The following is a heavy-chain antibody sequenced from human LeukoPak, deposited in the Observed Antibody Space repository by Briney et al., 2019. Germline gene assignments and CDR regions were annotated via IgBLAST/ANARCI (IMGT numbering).Heavy chain of an antibody. CDR2: MNPNSGNT. J-gene: IGHJ6*02. CDR3: ARGLYVDTAIVYYYYGMDV. V-gene: IGHV1-8*01. CDR1: GYTFTSYD. D-gene: IGHD5-18*01. Sequence: ASVKVSCKASGYTFTSYDINWVRQATGHGLEWMGWMNPNSGNTGYAQKFQGRVTMTRNISISTAYMELSSLRSEDTAVYYCARGLYVDTAIVYYYYGMDVWGQGTTVTVSS.